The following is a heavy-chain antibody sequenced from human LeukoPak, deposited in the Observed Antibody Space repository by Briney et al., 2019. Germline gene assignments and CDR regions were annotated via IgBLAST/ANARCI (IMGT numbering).Heavy chain of an antibody. J-gene: IGHJ5*02. CDR1: GFTFSSYA. CDR2: ISGSGGST. D-gene: IGHD3-3*01. CDR3: APRKGIFGVVIGS. Sequence: GGSLRLPCAASGFTFSSYAMSWVRQAPGKGLEWVSAISGSGGSTYYADSVKGRFTISRDNSKNTLYLQMNSLRAEDTAVYYCAPRKGIFGVVIGSWGQGTLVTVSS. V-gene: IGHV3-23*01.